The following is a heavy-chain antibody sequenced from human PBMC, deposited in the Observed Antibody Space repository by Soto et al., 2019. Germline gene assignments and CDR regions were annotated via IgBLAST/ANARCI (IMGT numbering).Heavy chain of an antibody. J-gene: IGHJ6*03. V-gene: IGHV3-7*01. CDR3: AREPHYSNYVYYYYYYMDV. D-gene: IGHD4-4*01. CDR1: GFTFSSYW. Sequence: GESLKISCAASGFTFSSYWMSWVRQAPGKGLEWVANIKQDGSEKYYVDSVKGRFTISRDNAKNSLYLQMNSLRAEDTAVYYCAREPHYSNYVYYYYYYMDVWGKGTTVTVSS. CDR2: IKQDGSEK.